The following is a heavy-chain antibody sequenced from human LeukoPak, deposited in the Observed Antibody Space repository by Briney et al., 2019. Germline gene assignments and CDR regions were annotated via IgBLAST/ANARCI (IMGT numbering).Heavy chain of an antibody. CDR3: ARIGYSISWSGDY. V-gene: IGHV3-30*03. CDR2: ISSDGNNK. J-gene: IGHJ4*02. Sequence: GGSLRLSCTASGFTFSSYGMHWVRQAPGEGLEWVALISSDGNNKYYADFVKGRFSISRDNSKNTLYLQMNSLRTDDTAVYYCARIGYSISWSGDYWGQGSLVTVSS. D-gene: IGHD6-13*01. CDR1: GFTFSSYG.